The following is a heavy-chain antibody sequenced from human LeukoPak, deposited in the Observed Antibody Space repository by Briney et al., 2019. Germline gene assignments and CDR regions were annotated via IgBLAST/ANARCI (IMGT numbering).Heavy chain of an antibody. CDR3: ARGGGYDAYYYYYYMDV. CDR2: IYYSGST. CDR1: GGSISSYY. D-gene: IGHD5-12*01. J-gene: IGHJ6*03. V-gene: IGHV4-59*01. Sequence: PSETLSLTCTVSGGSISSYYWSWIRQPPGKGLEWIGYIYYSGSTNYNPSLKSRVTISVDTSKNQFSLKLSSVTAADTAVCYCARGGGYDAYYYYYYMDVWGKGTTVTVSS.